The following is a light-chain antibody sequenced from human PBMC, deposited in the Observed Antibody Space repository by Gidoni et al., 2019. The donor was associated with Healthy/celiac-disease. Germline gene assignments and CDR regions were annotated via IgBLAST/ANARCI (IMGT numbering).Light chain of an antibody. CDR3: QQRSNWPLYT. CDR1: QSVSSY. V-gene: IGKV3-11*01. CDR2: DAS. J-gene: IGKJ2*01. Sequence: EIVFTQSPATLSLSPGERATLSCRASQSVSSYLAWYQQEPGQAPRLLIYDASNRATGIPARFSGSGSGTDFTLTISSREPEDFAVYYCQQRSNWPLYTFGQXTKLEIK.